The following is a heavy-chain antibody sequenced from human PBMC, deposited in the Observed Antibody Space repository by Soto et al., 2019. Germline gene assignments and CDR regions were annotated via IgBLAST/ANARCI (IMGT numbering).Heavy chain of an antibody. Sequence: EVQLLESGGGLVQPGGSLRLSCVASGFTFSSYAMSWVRQAPGKGLEWVSAISGSGGSTYYADSVKGRFTISRDNSKNTLYLQMNSLRAEDTAVYYCAKAPEDIVVVPAAINPDYWGQGTLVTVSS. CDR3: AKAPEDIVVVPAAINPDY. CDR1: GFTFSSYA. D-gene: IGHD2-2*02. CDR2: ISGSGGST. J-gene: IGHJ4*02. V-gene: IGHV3-23*01.